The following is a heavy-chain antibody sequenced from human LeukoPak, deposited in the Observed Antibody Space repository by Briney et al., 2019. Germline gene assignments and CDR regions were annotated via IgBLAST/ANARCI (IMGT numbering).Heavy chain of an antibody. J-gene: IGHJ3*01. V-gene: IGHV3-21*01. CDR3: AASEMTTLDV. Sequence: PGGSLRLSCAASEFTFSSYSMNWVRQAPGKGLEWVSSISSSSSYIYYADSVKGRFTISRDNAKNSLYLQMNSLRAEDTAVYYCAASEMTTLDVWGQGTMVAVSS. CDR1: EFTFSSYS. D-gene: IGHD5-24*01. CDR2: ISSSSSYI.